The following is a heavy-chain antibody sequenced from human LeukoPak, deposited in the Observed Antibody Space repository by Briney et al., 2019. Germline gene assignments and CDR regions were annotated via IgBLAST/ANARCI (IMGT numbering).Heavy chain of an antibody. V-gene: IGHV5-51*01. CDR3: ARQGKDGYRVVDY. CDR1: GYSFTSYW. CDR2: IWPDDSDK. D-gene: IGHD5-24*01. Sequence: TGESLKISCKGSGYSFTSYWIGWVRQVPGKGLEWMGIIWPDDSDKRYSPSFQGQVTISADKSISTAYLQWSSLKASDTAMYYCARQGKDGYRVVDYWGQGTLVTVSS. J-gene: IGHJ4*02.